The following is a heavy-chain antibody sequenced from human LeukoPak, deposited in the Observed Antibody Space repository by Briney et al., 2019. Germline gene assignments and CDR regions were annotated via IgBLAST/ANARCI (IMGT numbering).Heavy chain of an antibody. CDR2: INGDGTTT. CDR1: GFTFSSYL. CDR3: ARDRFVDYYDSSGGEVIDY. V-gene: IGHV3-74*01. Sequence: GGALRLSCAASGFTFSSYLMHWVRQAPGKGLVWVSRINGDGTTTNYADSVKGRFTISRDSDKNTLYLQMNSLRAEDTAADYCARDRFVDYYDSSGGEVIDYWGQGTLVTVSS. D-gene: IGHD3-22*01. J-gene: IGHJ4*02.